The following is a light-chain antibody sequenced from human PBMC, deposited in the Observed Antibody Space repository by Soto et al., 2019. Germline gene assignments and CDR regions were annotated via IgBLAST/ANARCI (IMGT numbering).Light chain of an antibody. J-gene: IGKJ1*01. Sequence: DIQISHSPSTLSASVGDRVTITCRASQTISNWLAWYRQKPGKAPKLLIYDASNLESGVPSRFSGSGSGTEFTLTISSLQPDDFATYYCQQYSSYRTFGQGTKVDI. CDR2: DAS. CDR3: QQYSSYRT. CDR1: QTISNW. V-gene: IGKV1-5*01.